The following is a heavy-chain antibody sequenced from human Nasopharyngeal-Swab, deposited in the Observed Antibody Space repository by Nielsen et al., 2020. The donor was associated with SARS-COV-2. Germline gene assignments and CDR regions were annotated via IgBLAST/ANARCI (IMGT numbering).Heavy chain of an antibody. V-gene: IGHV1-18*01. CDR2: ISPYNANT. CDR1: GYTITSYS. D-gene: IGHD4-17*01. J-gene: IGHJ2*01. Sequence: ASEKVSCKASGYTITSYSITWVRQAPGQGLEWMGWISPYNANTNYAQNLQGRVTMTTDTSTGTAYMELRSLRSDDTAVYFWARHYGDWYFDLWGRGTLVTVSS. CDR3: ARHYGDWYFDL.